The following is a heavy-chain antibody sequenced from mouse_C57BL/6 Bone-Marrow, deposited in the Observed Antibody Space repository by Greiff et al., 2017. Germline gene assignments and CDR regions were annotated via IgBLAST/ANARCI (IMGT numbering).Heavy chain of an antibody. CDR3: TTWNLLLRYLDY. CDR1: GFNIKDDY. V-gene: IGHV14-4*01. J-gene: IGHJ2*01. D-gene: IGHD1-1*01. CDR2: IDPENGDT. Sequence: VQLKESGAELVRPGASVKLSCTASGFNIKDDYMHWVKQRPEQGLEWIGWIDPENGDTEYASKFQGKATITADTSSNTAYLPLSSLTSEDTAVYYCTTWNLLLRYLDYWGQGTTLTVSS.